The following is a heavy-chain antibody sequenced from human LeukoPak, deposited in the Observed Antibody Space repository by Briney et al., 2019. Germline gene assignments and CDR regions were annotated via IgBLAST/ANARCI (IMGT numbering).Heavy chain of an antibody. V-gene: IGHV4-59*12. CDR2: IYYSGST. J-gene: IGHJ5*02. CDR1: GGSISSYY. Sequence: PSETLSLTCTVSGGSISSYYWSWIRQPPGKGLEWIGYIYYSGSTYYNPSLKSRVTISVDTSKNQFSLKLSSVTAADTAVYYCARAGYSSSWYWFDPWGQGTLVTVSS. CDR3: ARAGYSSSWYWFDP. D-gene: IGHD6-13*01.